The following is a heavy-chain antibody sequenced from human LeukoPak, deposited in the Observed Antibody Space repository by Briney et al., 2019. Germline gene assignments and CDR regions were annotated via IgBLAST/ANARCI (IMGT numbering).Heavy chain of an antibody. CDR3: ARRVVVVPAAPTPGDNWFDP. J-gene: IGHJ5*02. D-gene: IGHD2-2*01. CDR1: GYTFTSYY. Sequence: GASVKVSCKASGYTFTSYYMHWVRQAPGQELEWMGIINPSGGSTSYAQKFQGRVTMTRDTSTSTVYMELSSLRSEDTAVYYCARRVVVVPAAPTPGDNWFDPWGQGTLVTVSS. V-gene: IGHV1-46*01. CDR2: INPSGGST.